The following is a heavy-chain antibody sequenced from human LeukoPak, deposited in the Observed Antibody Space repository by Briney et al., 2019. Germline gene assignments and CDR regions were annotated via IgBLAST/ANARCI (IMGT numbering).Heavy chain of an antibody. J-gene: IGHJ4*02. CDR3: ARDAGNTYYGSGGVNY. V-gene: IGHV4-59*12. Sequence: SETLSLTCTVSGGSISSYYWSWIRQPPGKGLEWIGYIYYSGSTNYNPSLKSRVTISVDTSKNQFSLKLSSVTAADTAVYYCARDAGNTYYGSGGVNYWGQGTLVTVSS. CDR1: GGSISSYY. D-gene: IGHD3-10*01. CDR2: IYYSGST.